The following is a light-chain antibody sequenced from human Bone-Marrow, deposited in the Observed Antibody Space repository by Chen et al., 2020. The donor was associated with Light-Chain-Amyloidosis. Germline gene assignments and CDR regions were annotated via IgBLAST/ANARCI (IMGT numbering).Light chain of an antibody. Sequence: QSALTQPASLSGSPGQSITISCTGTSGDVGTYNYVSWYQQPPGKAPKVMIYAVSNRPSGVSNRFSGSKSGNTASLTISGLQAEDEADYYCSSFTSSSSYVFGPGTKVTVL. CDR2: AVS. V-gene: IGLV2-14*01. CDR3: SSFTSSSSYV. J-gene: IGLJ1*01. CDR1: SGDVGTYNY.